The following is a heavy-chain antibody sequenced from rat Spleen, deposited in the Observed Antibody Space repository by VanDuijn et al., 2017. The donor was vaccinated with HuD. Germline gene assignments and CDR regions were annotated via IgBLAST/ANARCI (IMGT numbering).Heavy chain of an antibody. J-gene: IGHJ2*01. V-gene: IGHV5-25*01. D-gene: IGHD5-1*01. Sequence: EVQLVESGGGPVQPGRSLTLSCAASGFTFTSFAMAWVRQAPKRGLEWVATITSGGTNAYYLDSVKGRFTISRDNARSTLYLQMNSLRSEDTATYYCARLGPPFDYWGQGVMVTVSS. CDR1: GFTFTSFA. CDR2: ITSGGTNA. CDR3: ARLGPPFDY.